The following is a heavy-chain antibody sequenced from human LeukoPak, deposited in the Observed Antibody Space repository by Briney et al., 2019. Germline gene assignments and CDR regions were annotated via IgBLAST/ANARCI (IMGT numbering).Heavy chain of an antibody. J-gene: IGHJ3*02. D-gene: IGHD3-9*01. V-gene: IGHV1-69*05. Sequence: ASVKVSCKASGGTFSSYAISWVRQAPGQGLEWMGGIIPIFGTANYAQKFQGRVTITTDESTSTAYMELSSLRSEDTAVYYCARGDYDISTGYLAPGAFDIWGQGTMVTVSS. CDR1: GGTFSSYA. CDR3: ARGDYDISTGYLAPGAFDI. CDR2: IIPIFGTA.